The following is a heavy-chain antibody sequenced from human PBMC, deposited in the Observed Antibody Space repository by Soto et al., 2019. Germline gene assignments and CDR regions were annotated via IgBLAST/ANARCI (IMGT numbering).Heavy chain of an antibody. CDR1: GLTFSTYA. CDR2: MSYDGRNI. V-gene: IGHV3-30*04. D-gene: IGHD3-10*01. J-gene: IGHJ4*02. Sequence: GGSLRLSCAASGLTFSTYAMHWVRQAPGKGLEWVAVMSYDGRNIYHADSVKGRFTISRDNSKNTLYLQMSSLRTEDTAVYYCAREKAESYSLDYWGQGALVTVSS. CDR3: AREKAESYSLDY.